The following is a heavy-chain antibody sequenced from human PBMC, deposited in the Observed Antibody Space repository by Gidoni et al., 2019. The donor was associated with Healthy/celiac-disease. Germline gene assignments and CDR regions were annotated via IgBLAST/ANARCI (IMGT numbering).Heavy chain of an antibody. CDR3: ARDWEMATAASGY. D-gene: IGHD6-13*01. V-gene: IGHV1-69*09. J-gene: IGHJ4*02. Sequence: QVQLVQSGAEVKKPGSSVKVSCKASGGTFSSYAISWVRQAPGQGLEWMGRRIPILGIANDAQKFQGRVTITADKSTSTAYMELSSLRSEDTAVYYCARDWEMATAASGYWGQGTLVTVSS. CDR1: GGTFSSYA. CDR2: RIPILGIA.